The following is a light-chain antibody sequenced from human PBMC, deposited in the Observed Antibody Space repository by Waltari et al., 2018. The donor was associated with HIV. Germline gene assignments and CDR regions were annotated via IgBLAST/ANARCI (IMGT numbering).Light chain of an antibody. V-gene: IGLV1-40*01. Sequence: QSVLTQPPSVSGAPGQRVTIPCTGSSSAIGADYDVHWYQHLPGTAPKLLIYGNTNRPSGVPDRFSGSKSGTSASLAITGLQAEDEADYYCQSCDRSLRGVFGTGTKVTV. J-gene: IGLJ1*01. CDR1: SSAIGADYD. CDR2: GNT. CDR3: QSCDRSLRGV.